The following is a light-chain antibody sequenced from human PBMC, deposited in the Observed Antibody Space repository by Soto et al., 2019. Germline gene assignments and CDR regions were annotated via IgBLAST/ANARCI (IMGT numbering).Light chain of an antibody. Sequence: QSALTQPPSVSGSPGQSVTISCTGTSSDVGSYNRVSWYQQPPGTAPKLMIYEVSNRPSGVPDRFSGSKSANTASLTISGLQAEDEAEYYCSSYTSISSLLFGGGTKLTVL. CDR2: EVS. CDR1: SSDVGSYNR. J-gene: IGLJ2*01. V-gene: IGLV2-18*02. CDR3: SSYTSISSLL.